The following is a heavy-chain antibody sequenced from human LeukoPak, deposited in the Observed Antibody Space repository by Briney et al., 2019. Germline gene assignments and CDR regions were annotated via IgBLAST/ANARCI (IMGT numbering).Heavy chain of an antibody. CDR1: VGSITTTNYY. J-gene: IGHJ5*02. D-gene: IGHD6-13*01. V-gene: IGHV4-39*01. CDR2: MYHSGIT. CDR3: ARQDYSSPEGWFDP. Sequence: SETLSLTCTVSVGSITTTNYYWAWIRQPTGGGLKWIGSMYHSGITYYNPSLKSRVTMSVDTSKDQFSLKLISVTAADTAVYYCARQDYSSPEGWFDPWGHGTLVTVSS.